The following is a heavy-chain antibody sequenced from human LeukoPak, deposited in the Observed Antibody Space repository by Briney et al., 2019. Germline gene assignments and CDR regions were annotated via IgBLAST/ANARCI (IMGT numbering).Heavy chain of an antibody. CDR1: GFTFSSYA. D-gene: IGHD4-23*01. CDR2: ISGSGAGT. Sequence: GGSLRLSCAASGFTFSSYAMGWVRQTPGRGLEWVSTISGSGAGTYYPDSVKGRFTISRDNSKNTLYLQRNSLRAEDTAIYYCAKDIYGGQNSGYWGQGTLVTVSS. V-gene: IGHV3-23*01. CDR3: AKDIYGGQNSGY. J-gene: IGHJ4*02.